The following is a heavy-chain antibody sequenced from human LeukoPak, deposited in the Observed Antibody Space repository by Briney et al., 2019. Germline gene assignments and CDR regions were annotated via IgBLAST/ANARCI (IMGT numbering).Heavy chain of an antibody. D-gene: IGHD2-15*01. CDR1: GFTLSNYA. CDR3: ARSAGRPPFDP. J-gene: IGHJ5*02. Sequence: GGSLRLSCAASGFTLSNYAMIWVRQAPGKGLVWVSRINTDGSSTSYADSVKGRFTISRDNAKNTLYLQMNSLRAEDTAVYYCARSAGRPPFDPWGQGTLVTVSS. CDR2: INTDGSST. V-gene: IGHV3-74*01.